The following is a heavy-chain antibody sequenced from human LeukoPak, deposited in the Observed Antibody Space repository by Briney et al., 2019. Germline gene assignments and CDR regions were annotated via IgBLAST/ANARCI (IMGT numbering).Heavy chain of an antibody. V-gene: IGHV3-7*01. CDR1: GFTFCSYR. CDR2: IKQDGSEK. Sequence: GGSLRLSYAASGFTFCSYRMSWVRQAPGKGREGVANIKQDGSEKYYVDSVKGRFTISRDNAKNSLYLQMNSLRAEDTAVYYCARHYYDSSGSHFDYWGQGTLVTVSS. D-gene: IGHD3-22*01. J-gene: IGHJ4*02. CDR3: ARHYYDSSGSHFDY.